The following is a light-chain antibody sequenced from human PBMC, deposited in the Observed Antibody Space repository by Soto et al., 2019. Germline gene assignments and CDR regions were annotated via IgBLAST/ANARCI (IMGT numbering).Light chain of an antibody. V-gene: IGKV3-15*01. J-gene: IGKJ4*01. CDR1: QSVSSN. Sequence: EIVMTQSPATLSVSPGERATLSCRASQSVSSNLAWYQQKPGQAPRLLIYGASTRATGIPARFSGSGSGTEFTLTISSLPSEDFAVYYCQQYNNWPPELTFGGGTKVEIK. CDR3: QQYNNWPPELT. CDR2: GAS.